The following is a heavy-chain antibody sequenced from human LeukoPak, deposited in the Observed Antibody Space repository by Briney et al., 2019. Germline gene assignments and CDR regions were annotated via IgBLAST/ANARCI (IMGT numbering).Heavy chain of an antibody. J-gene: IGHJ3*02. CDR1: GYTFTSYY. V-gene: IGHV1-8*02. Sequence: ASVKVSCKASGYTFTSYYMHWVRQATGQGLEWMGWMNPNSGNTGYAQKFQGRVTMTRNTSISTAYMELSSLRSEDTAVYYCARDRGYSGYENDAFDIWGQGTMVTVSS. CDR2: MNPNSGNT. D-gene: IGHD5-12*01. CDR3: ARDRGYSGYENDAFDI.